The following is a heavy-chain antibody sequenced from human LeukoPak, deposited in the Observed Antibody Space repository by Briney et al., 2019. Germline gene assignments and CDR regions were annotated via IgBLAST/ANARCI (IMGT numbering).Heavy chain of an antibody. CDR2: IYPGDSDT. CDR1: GYSFASYW. CDR3: ARQWGDCSSTSCYSAY. D-gene: IGHD2-2*01. V-gene: IGHV5-51*01. Sequence: NHGESLKISCKGSGYSFASYWIAWVGQMPGKGLEGLGIIYPGDSDTRYSPSFKGQVTISADKSISTAYLQWSSLKASDTAIYYCARQWGDCSSTSCYSAYWGQGTLVTVSS. J-gene: IGHJ4*02.